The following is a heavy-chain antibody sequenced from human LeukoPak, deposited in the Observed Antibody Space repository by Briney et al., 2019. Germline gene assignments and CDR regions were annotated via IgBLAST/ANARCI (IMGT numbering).Heavy chain of an antibody. CDR2: IYYSGST. V-gene: IGHV4-59*01. CDR1: GGSISSYY. D-gene: IGHD5-24*01. J-gene: IGHJ4*02. CDR3: ARGNPWCVEMGTSRSTGLDY. Sequence: PSETLSLTCTVSGGSISSYYWSWLRQPPGKGLEWVGYIYYSGSTNYNPSLTSRVTISVDTSKNQFSQKLSSVTAADTALYYCARGNPWCVEMGTSRSTGLDYWGQGALATVSS.